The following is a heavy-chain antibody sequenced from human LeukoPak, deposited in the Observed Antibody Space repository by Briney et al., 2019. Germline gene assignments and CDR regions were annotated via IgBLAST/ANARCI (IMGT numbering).Heavy chain of an antibody. CDR1: GFTCSSYG. CDR3: AKVDYYDSSGQYYFDY. CDR2: IRYDGSNK. Sequence: GGSLRLSCAASGFTCSSYGMHWVRQAPGKGLEWVAFIRYDGSNKYYADSVKGRFTISRDNSKNTLYLQMNSLRAEDTAVYYCAKVDYYDSSGQYYFDYWGQGTLVTVSS. D-gene: IGHD3-22*01. V-gene: IGHV3-30*02. J-gene: IGHJ4*02.